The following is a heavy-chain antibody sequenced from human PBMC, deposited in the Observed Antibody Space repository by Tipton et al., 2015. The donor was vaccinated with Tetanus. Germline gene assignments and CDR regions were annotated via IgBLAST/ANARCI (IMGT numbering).Heavy chain of an antibody. CDR2: IYYSGST. CDR3: SSSPGNQYLAFFDY. V-gene: IGHV4-59*08. D-gene: IGHD2/OR15-2a*01. J-gene: IGHJ4*02. CDR1: GGSISSFY. Sequence: TLSLTCTVSGGSISSFYWYWIRQPPGKGLEWIGYIYYSGSTYYNPSLKSRVTISIDTSKNQFSLRLSSVTAADTAVYYCSSSPGNQYLAFFDYWGRGTLVTVSS.